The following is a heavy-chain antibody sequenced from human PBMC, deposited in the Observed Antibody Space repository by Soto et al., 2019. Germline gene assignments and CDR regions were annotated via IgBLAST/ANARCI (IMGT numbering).Heavy chain of an antibody. CDR2: IKGDGSAK. D-gene: IGHD4-17*01. CDR1: GFTFGNYW. J-gene: IGHJ3*02. V-gene: IGHV3-7*05. Sequence: EVQLVESGGGLVQPGGSLRLSCAASGFTFGNYWMTWVRQAPGKGLEWVANIKGDGSAKSYLDSVRGRFTVSRDNAENSLFLQMNILRAEDTALYYCARDVSPGSRGDYLDAFDIWGQGTMVTVS. CDR3: ARDVSPGSRGDYLDAFDI.